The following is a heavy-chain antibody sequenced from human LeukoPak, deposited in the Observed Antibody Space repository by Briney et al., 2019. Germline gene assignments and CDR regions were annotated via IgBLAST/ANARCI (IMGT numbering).Heavy chain of an antibody. V-gene: IGHV4-61*02. J-gene: IGHJ4*02. CDR1: GGSISSGSYY. CDR3: ARAAAGPFDY. CDR2: IYTSGST. D-gene: IGHD6-13*01. Sequence: SETLSLTCTVSGGSISSGSYYWSWIRQPAGKGLEWIGRIYTSGSTNYNPSLKSRVTISVDTSKNQFSLKLSSVTAADTAVYYCARAAAGPFDYWGQGTLVTVSS.